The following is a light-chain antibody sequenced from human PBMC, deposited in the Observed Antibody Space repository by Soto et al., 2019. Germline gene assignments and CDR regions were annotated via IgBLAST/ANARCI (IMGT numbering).Light chain of an antibody. V-gene: IGKV1-5*03. CDR1: QSISSW. CDR2: KAS. J-gene: IGKJ2*01. CDR3: KQYNSYPYT. Sequence: DIQMTQSPSTLSASVGDRVTITCRASQSISSWLAWYQQKPGKAPKLLIYKASSLESGVPSRFSGSGSGTEFTLTSSSLQPDDFATYYCKQYNSYPYTFGHGTKLEIK.